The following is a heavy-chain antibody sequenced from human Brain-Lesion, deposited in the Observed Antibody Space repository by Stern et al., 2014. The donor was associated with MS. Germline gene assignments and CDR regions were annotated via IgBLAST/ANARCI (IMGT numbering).Heavy chain of an antibody. D-gene: IGHD1-14*01. CDR3: ARDITGSSAYFAY. J-gene: IGHJ4*02. CDR1: GFTFGGYA. Sequence: VQLGQSGGDLVQPGRSLRLSCAAFGFTFGGYAMHWVRQAPGKGLEWVPGLSWGSGTIGAGAPGKGRFITSRDNAYSSLYLQMNSLRPEDTALYYCARDITGSSAYFAYWGQGTLVTVSS. CDR2: LSWGSGTI. V-gene: IGHV3-9*01.